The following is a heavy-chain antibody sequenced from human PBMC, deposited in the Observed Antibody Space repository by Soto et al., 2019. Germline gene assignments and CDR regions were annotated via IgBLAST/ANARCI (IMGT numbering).Heavy chain of an antibody. CDR2: ISSSSSYT. D-gene: IGHD6-13*01. J-gene: IGHJ6*02. CDR3: ARGRSSNPAYYYYGMDV. V-gene: IGHV3-11*06. CDR1: GFPFSDYY. Sequence: PGGSLSLSWAASGFPFSDYYMSWISQAPGKGLEWVSYISSSSSYTNYADSVKGRFTISRDNAKNSPYLQMNSLRAEDTAVYYCARGRSSNPAYYYYGMDVWGQGTTVTVSS.